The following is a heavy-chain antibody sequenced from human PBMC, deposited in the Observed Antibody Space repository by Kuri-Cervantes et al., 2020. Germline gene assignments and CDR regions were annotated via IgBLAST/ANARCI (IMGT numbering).Heavy chain of an antibody. D-gene: IGHD6-13*01. CDR2: MNPNSGNA. V-gene: IGHV1-8*01. CDR3: ARGPPAAAGTLNY. J-gene: IGHJ4*02. CDR1: GYTFTSYD. Sequence: ASVKVSCKASGYTFTSYDINWARQATGQGLEWMGWMNPNSGNAGYAQKFQGRVTMTRNTSISTAYMELSSLRSEDTAVYYCARGPPAAAGTLNYWGQGTLVTVSS.